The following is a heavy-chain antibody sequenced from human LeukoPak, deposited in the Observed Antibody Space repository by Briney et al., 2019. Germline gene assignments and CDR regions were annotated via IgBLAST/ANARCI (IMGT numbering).Heavy chain of an antibody. CDR2: IHTSGRT. D-gene: IGHD6-19*01. V-gene: IGHV4-61*02. J-gene: IGHJ4*02. Sequence: PSETLSLTCTVSGGSISGGSDYWSWIRQPAGKGLEWIGRIHTSGRTNYNPSLKSRVTISVDTSKNQFSLKLSSVAAADTAVYYCARGNSGPTDYWGQGTLVTVSS. CDR1: GGSISGGSDY. CDR3: ARGNSGPTDY.